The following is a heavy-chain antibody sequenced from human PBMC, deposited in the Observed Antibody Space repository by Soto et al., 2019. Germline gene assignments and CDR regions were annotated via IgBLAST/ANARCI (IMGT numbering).Heavy chain of an antibody. Sequence: HGESLKISCKASGYSFSSYWIGWVRQLPGKGLEWMGIIYPSGSDTRYGPSFRGQVIISADRSISTAYLQWSSLKASDTGTYYCARRVGSSWRYFDSWGQGTLVTVSS. CDR3: ARRVGSSWRYFDS. J-gene: IGHJ4*02. CDR1: GYSFSSYW. V-gene: IGHV5-51*01. CDR2: IYPSGSDT. D-gene: IGHD6-13*01.